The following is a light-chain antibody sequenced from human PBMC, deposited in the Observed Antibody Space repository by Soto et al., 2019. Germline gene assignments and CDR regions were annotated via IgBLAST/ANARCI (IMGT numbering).Light chain of an antibody. Sequence: ELGVTQSPSTLSLSPGERATLACVASQSLSSTYLAWYHQKPGLAPSLLIYDASSRDTGIPDRFSGSVSGTDCSPTISRLEPEYFLVYYCQPYGSSPLNFGGGTKVE. CDR1: QSLSSTY. CDR3: QPYGSSPLN. J-gene: IGKJ4*01. V-gene: IGKV3D-20*01. CDR2: DAS.